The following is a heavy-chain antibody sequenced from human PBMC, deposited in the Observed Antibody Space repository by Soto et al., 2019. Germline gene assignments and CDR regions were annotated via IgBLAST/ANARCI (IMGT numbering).Heavy chain of an antibody. CDR2: IYWNDDK. CDR3: AHRQRYSYGPYYFDY. Sequence: QITLKESGPTLVKPTQTLTLTCTFSGFSLSTSGVGVGWIRQPPGKALEWLALIYWNDDKRYSPSLKSRLTITKDTSKNQVVLTMTNMDPVDTATYYCAHRQRYSYGPYYFDYWGQGTLVTVSS. V-gene: IGHV2-5*01. J-gene: IGHJ4*02. D-gene: IGHD5-18*01. CDR1: GFSLSTSGVG.